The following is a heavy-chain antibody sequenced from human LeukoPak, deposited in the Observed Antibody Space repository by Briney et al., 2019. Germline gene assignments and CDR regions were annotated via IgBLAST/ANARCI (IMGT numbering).Heavy chain of an antibody. CDR3: ARRQKRLWGDLLLPDAFDI. D-gene: IGHD3-22*01. J-gene: IGHJ3*02. Sequence: GASVKVSCKASGYTFTGYYMHWVRQAPGQGLEWMGWINPNSGGTNYAQKFQGRVTMTRDTSISTAYMELSRLRSDDTAVYYCARRQKRLWGDLLLPDAFDIWGQGTMVTVSS. CDR1: GYTFTGYY. CDR2: INPNSGGT. V-gene: IGHV1-2*02.